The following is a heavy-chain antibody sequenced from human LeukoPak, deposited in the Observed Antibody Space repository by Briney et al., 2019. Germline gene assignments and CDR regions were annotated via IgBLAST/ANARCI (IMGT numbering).Heavy chain of an antibody. Sequence: SGPTLVNPTQTLTLTCTFSGFSLSTGGMCVSWMRQPPGKALGWLARIDWDDDKYYNTSLRTRLTISKDTSKNQVVLTMTNMDPVDTATYYCARTDSNGYYSDYWGQGTLVTVSS. CDR2: IDWDDDK. J-gene: IGHJ4*02. V-gene: IGHV2-70*11. CDR3: ARTDSNGYYSDY. D-gene: IGHD3-22*01. CDR1: GFSLSTGGMC.